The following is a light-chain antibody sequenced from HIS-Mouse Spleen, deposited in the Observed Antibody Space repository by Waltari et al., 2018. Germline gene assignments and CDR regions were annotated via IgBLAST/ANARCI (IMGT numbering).Light chain of an antibody. V-gene: IGKV2-28*01. CDR3: MQALQTPPYT. CDR1: QSLLHSNGYNY. Sequence: DIVMTQSPLSLPVTPGEPASISCRSSQSLLHSNGYNYLDWYLQKPGQSPQILIYLGSNRASGVPDRFSGSGSGTDFTLKISRVEAEDVGVYYCMQALQTPPYTFGQGTKL. J-gene: IGKJ2*01. CDR2: LGS.